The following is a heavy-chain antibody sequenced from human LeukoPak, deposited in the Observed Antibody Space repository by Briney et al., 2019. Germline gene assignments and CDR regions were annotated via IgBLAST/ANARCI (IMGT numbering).Heavy chain of an antibody. V-gene: IGHV1-18*01. CDR2: ISAYNGNT. J-gene: IGHJ4*02. CDR1: GYTFTSYG. Sequence: GASVTVSCTASGYTFTSYGISWVRQAPGQGLEWMGWISAYNGNTNYAQKFQGRVTMTRDTSTSTVYMELSSLRSEDTAVYYCARASLGDLFYSDFWGQGTLVTVSS. D-gene: IGHD3-16*01. CDR3: ARASLGDLFYSDF.